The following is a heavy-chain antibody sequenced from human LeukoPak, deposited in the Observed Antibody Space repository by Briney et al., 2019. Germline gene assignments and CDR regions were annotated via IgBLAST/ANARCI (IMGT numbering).Heavy chain of an antibody. V-gene: IGHV3-30-3*01. J-gene: IGHJ4*02. CDR3: ASDDYGGNSALDY. CDR1: GFTFSSYA. D-gene: IGHD4-23*01. CDR2: ISYDGSNK. Sequence: PGGSLRLSCAASGFTFSSYAMHWVRQAPGKGLEWVAVISYDGSNKYYADSVKGRFTISRDNSKNTLYLQMNSLRAEDTAVYYCASDDYGGNSALDYWGQGTLVTVSS.